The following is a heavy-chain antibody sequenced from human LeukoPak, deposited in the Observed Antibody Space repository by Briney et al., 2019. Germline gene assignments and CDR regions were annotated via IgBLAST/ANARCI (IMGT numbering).Heavy chain of an antibody. Sequence: SETLSLTCTVSGGSISSSSYYWGWIRQPPGKGLEWIGSIYYSGSTYYNPSLKSRVTISVDTSKNQFSLTLSSVTAADTAVYYCARHPTLRYGPSYYFDYWGQGTLVTVSS. CDR3: ARHPTLRYGPSYYFDY. CDR2: IYYSGST. D-gene: IGHD1-14*01. CDR1: GGSISSSSYY. V-gene: IGHV4-39*01. J-gene: IGHJ4*02.